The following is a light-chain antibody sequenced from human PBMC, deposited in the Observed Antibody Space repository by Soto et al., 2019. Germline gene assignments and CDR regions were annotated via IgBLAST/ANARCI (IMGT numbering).Light chain of an antibody. CDR1: QSVVSS. V-gene: IGKV3-15*01. Sequence: EILMTQSPATLSVSPGESATLSCRASQSVVSSLAWYQQKPGQTPRLLIYAASTRATGIPARFSGSGSGTEFILTISSLQYEDFALYYCQQYNYWPRTFGQGTKVDIK. CDR3: QQYNYWPRT. CDR2: AAS. J-gene: IGKJ2*01.